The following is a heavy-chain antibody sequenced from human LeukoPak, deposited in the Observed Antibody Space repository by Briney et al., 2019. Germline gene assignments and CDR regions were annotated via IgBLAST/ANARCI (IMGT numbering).Heavy chain of an antibody. V-gene: IGHV3-21*01. CDR2: ISSSSNYI. CDR1: GFSFSSYS. D-gene: IGHD1-14*01. CDR3: ATNSRRPHQYYMDV. Sequence: GGSLRLSCAASGFSFSSYSMKWVRQAPGKGLEWVSSISSSSNYIYYADSVKGRFTISRDNSKNTLYLQMTSLRVEDTAFYYCATNSRRPHQYYMDVWGKGTTVTVSS. J-gene: IGHJ6*03.